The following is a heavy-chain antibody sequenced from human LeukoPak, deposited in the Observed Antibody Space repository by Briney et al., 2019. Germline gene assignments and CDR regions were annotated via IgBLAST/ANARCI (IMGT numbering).Heavy chain of an antibody. CDR3: AKDPAMIIYYYYMDV. J-gene: IGHJ6*03. V-gene: IGHV3-23*01. Sequence: PGGSLRLXCAASGFTFSSYAMSWVRRAPGKGLEWVSAISGSGGSTYYADSVKGRFTISRDNSKNTLYLQMNSLRAEDTAVYYCAKDPAMIIYYYYMDVWGKGTTVTVSS. CDR2: ISGSGGST. CDR1: GFTFSSYA. D-gene: IGHD2-2*01.